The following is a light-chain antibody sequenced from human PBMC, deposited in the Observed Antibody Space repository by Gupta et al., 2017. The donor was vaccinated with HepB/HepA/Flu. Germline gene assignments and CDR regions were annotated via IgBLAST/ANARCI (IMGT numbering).Light chain of an antibody. Sequence: SYELTHPPSVSVSPGQTASITCSGDKLGDKYACWYQQKPGQSPVMVIYQDSKRPSGIPERFSGSNSGNTATLTISGTQAMDEADYYCQAWDSSTAQGVFGGGTKLTVL. CDR1: KLGDKY. J-gene: IGLJ2*01. CDR2: QDS. V-gene: IGLV3-1*01. CDR3: QAWDSSTAQGV.